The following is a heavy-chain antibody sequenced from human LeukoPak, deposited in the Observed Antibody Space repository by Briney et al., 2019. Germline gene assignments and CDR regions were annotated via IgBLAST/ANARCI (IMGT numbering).Heavy chain of an antibody. CDR2: ISSDGGDT. V-gene: IGHV3-64*01. Sequence: GGSLRLSCAASGFTFSNYWMHWVRQAPGKGLEYVSTISSDGGDTYYANSVKGRFTISRDNSKNTLYLQMGSLRADDMAVYYCTREVHSGSSDYWGQGTLVTVSS. CDR1: GFTFSNYW. J-gene: IGHJ4*02. D-gene: IGHD1-26*01. CDR3: TREVHSGSSDY.